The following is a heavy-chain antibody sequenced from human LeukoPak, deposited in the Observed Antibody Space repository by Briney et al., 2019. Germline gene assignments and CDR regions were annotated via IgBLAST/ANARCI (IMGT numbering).Heavy chain of an antibody. V-gene: IGHV4-31*03. J-gene: IGHJ4*02. D-gene: IGHD3-10*01. Sequence: SETLSLTCTVSGGSISSGGYYWSWIRQHPGKGLEWIGYIYYSGSTYYNPSLKSRVTISVDTSKNQFSLKLSSVTAADTAVYYCASPFMVRGVGGDYWGQGTLVTVSS. CDR3: ASPFMVRGVGGDY. CDR1: GGSISSGGYY. CDR2: IYYSGST.